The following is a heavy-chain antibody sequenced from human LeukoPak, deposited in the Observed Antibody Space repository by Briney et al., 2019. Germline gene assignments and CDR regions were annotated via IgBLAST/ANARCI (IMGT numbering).Heavy chain of an antibody. CDR3: ARDSIGGAYYDFWSSYYVPDY. Sequence: SGETLRLSCAASGFTFSSYGMSWLRHAPGKGLEWVSTISGSGDSTYYADSVKGRFTISRDNSKNTLYLQMNSLRAEDTAVYYCARDSIGGAYYDFWSSYYVPDYWGQGTLVTVS. D-gene: IGHD3-3*01. CDR1: GFTFSSYG. V-gene: IGHV3-23*01. J-gene: IGHJ4*02. CDR2: ISGSGDST.